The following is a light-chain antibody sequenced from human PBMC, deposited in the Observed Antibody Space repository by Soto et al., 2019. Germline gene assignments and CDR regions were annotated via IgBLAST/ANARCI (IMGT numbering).Light chain of an antibody. V-gene: IGKV3-15*01. CDR2: GAS. Sequence: EIVLTLSPRTLSLSPLYRDTLSFRASQSVSSSYLAWYQQKPGQPPRLLIYGASTRATGIPARFSGSGSGTEFTLTISSLQSVDFAVYSCQQYNNWPWTFGQGTKVDIK. CDR1: QSVSSSY. CDR3: QQYNNWPWT. J-gene: IGKJ1*01.